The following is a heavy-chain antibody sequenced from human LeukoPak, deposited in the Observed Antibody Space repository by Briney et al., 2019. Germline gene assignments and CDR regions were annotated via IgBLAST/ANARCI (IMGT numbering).Heavy chain of an antibody. D-gene: IGHD2-2*02. CDR3: ARGSAAILRYFQH. Sequence: SETLSLTCAVYGGSFSGYHWSWIRQPPGKGLEWIGEINHSGSTNYNPSLKSRVTISVDTPKNQFSLKLSSVTAADTAVYYCARGSAAILRYFQHWGQGTLVTVSS. CDR2: INHSGST. CDR1: GGSFSGYH. J-gene: IGHJ1*01. V-gene: IGHV4-34*01.